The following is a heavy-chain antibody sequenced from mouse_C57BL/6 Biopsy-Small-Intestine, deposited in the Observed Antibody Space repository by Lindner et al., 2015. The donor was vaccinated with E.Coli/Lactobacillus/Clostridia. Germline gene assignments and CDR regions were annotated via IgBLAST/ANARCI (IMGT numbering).Heavy chain of an antibody. CDR3: ARSGQLRLGYFDY. CDR1: GYSFTSYY. CDR2: IYPGSDNT. V-gene: IGHV1-66*01. Sequence: VQLQESGPELVKPGASVKISCKASGYSFTSYYIHWVKQRPGQGLEWIGWIYPGSDNTKYNGKFKGKATLTADASSSTAYMQLSSLTSEDSAVYYCARSGQLRLGYFDYWGQGTTLTVSS. D-gene: IGHD3-2*02. J-gene: IGHJ2*01.